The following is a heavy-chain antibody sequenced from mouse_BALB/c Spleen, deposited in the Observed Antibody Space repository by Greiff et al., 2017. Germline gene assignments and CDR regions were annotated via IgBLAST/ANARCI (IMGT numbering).Heavy chain of an antibody. CDR1: GFNIKDYY. V-gene: IGHV14-1*02. Sequence: VHVKQSGAELVRPGALVKLSCKASGFNIKDYYMHWVKQRPEQGLEWIGWIDPENGNTIYDPKFQGKASITADTSSNTAYLQLSSLTSEDTAVYYCTSYVRFRRPYWGQGTLVTVSA. J-gene: IGHJ3*01. CDR2: IDPENGNT. CDR3: TSYVRFRRPY. D-gene: IGHD1-1*01.